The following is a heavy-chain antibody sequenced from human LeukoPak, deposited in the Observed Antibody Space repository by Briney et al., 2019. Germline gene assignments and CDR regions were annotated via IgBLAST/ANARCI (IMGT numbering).Heavy chain of an antibody. CDR3: ARGRGGGSYRFDY. Sequence: ASVKVSCKASGYTFTSYDINWVRQATGQGLEWMGWINPNSGGTNYAQKFQGRVTMTRDTSISTAYMELSRLRSDDTAVYYCARGRGGGSYRFDYWGQGTLVTVSS. V-gene: IGHV1-2*02. CDR1: GYTFTSYD. J-gene: IGHJ4*02. CDR2: INPNSGGT. D-gene: IGHD1-26*01.